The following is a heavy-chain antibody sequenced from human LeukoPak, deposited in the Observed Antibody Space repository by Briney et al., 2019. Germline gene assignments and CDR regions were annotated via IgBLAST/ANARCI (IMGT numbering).Heavy chain of an antibody. V-gene: IGHV1-8*01. CDR1: GYTFTSYD. J-gene: IGHJ4*02. D-gene: IGHD3-10*01. CDR2: MNPNSGNT. CDR3: ARSKGARFRELLNY. Sequence: ASVKVSCKASGYTFTSYDINWVRQATGQGLEWMGWMNPNSGNTGYAQKFQGRVTMTRNTSISTACMELSSLRSEDTAVYYCARSKGARFRELLNYWGQGTLVTVSS.